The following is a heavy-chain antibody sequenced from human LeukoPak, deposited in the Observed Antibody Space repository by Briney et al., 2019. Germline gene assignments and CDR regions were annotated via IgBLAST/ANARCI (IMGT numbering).Heavy chain of an antibody. V-gene: IGHV3-30*02. CDR3: ARGKQKEYYYDSSGYYKT. CDR1: GFTFSSYG. Sequence: GGSLRLSCAASGFTFSSYGMHWVRQAPGKGLEWVAFIRYDGTNKYYADSVKGRFTISRDNSKNTLYLQMNSLRAEDTAVYYCARGKQKEYYYDSSGYYKTWGQGTLVTVSS. J-gene: IGHJ4*02. CDR2: IRYDGTNK. D-gene: IGHD3-22*01.